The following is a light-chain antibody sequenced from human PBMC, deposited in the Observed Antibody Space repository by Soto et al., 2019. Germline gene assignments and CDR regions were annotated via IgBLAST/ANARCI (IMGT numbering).Light chain of an antibody. CDR1: QRVSSSY. J-gene: IGKJ4*01. CDR3: QQRNSWPLT. CDR2: GAS. Sequence: EIVLTQSPGTMTLSPGESATLSCRAVQRVSSSYLAWYQQKTGQAPRLLIYGASSRATGIPDRLSGSGSGTDLTLTISRLEPEDFAFYYCQQRNSWPLTCGGGTKVDIK. V-gene: IGKV3D-20*02.